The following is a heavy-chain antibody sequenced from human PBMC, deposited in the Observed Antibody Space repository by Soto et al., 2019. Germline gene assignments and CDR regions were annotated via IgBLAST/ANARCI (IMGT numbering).Heavy chain of an antibody. D-gene: IGHD6-19*01. CDR1: GFTFSTFA. V-gene: IGHV3-64D*06. CDR2: VSANGNST. J-gene: IGHJ4*02. Sequence: GGSLRLSCSASGFTFSTFAMHWVRQAPGKGLEYVSAVSANGNSTYYADSVKGRFTISRDNPKNTLFLQMSSLRAEDTAVYYCVKEVAVAGAPFDYWGQGTLVTVSS. CDR3: VKEVAVAGAPFDY.